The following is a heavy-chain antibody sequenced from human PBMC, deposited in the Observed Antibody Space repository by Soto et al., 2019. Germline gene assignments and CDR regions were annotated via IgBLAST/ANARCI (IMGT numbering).Heavy chain of an antibody. D-gene: IGHD3-22*01. J-gene: IGHJ4*02. CDR2: INPNSGDT. Sequence: ASVKVSCKASGYTFSGFFLHWVRQAPGQGLGWMGWINPNSGDTNYAQKFQGRVTMTRDTSINTAYMELSRLSSDDTAVYYCARVKNYYDSSGPFDYWGQGTLVTVSS. CDR1: GYTFSGFF. CDR3: ARVKNYYDSSGPFDY. V-gene: IGHV1-2*02.